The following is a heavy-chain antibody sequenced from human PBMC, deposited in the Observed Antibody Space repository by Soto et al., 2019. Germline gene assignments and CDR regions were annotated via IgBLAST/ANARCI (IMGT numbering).Heavy chain of an antibody. Sequence: QVQLLQSGAEVKKPGASVKVSCKASGXXXTXXXXXXVRQXXGQGLEWMGWINPYSGGADYAQSFQGRVTMTRDTSISTXXMEXXXXXXXXXXXXXXXXXIXGAYXNSPLDTWGQGTVVTVSS. CDR1: GXXXTXXX. J-gene: IGHJ5*02. CDR2: INPYSGGA. V-gene: IGHV1-2*02. CDR3: XXXIXGAYXNSPLDT.